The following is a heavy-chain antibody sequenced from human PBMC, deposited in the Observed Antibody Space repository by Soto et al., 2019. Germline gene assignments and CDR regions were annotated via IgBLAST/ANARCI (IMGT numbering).Heavy chain of an antibody. Sequence: GSGPTLVHPTQTLTLTCTFSGFSLTTRGVGVGWIRQAPGKALEWPSINDRGDDRSYNPALTNKLATTKDTSRNQVVLTMTTLAPTDTATYYGAHTMITYGGVIGLDAFEYWGQGTMVTVSS. J-gene: IGHJ3*01. CDR1: GFSLTTRGVG. V-gene: IGHV2-5*02. D-gene: IGHD3-16*02. CDR2: NDRGDDR. CDR3: AHTMITYGGVIGLDAFEY.